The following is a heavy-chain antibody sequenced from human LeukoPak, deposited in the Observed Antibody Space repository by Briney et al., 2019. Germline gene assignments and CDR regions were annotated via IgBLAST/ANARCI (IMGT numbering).Heavy chain of an antibody. D-gene: IGHD3-3*01. CDR3: ARENRNYDFWSGYHNWFDP. V-gene: IGHV1-2*02. CDR2: INPNSGGT. Sequence: ASVKVSCKASGYTFTGYYMHWVRQAPGQGLEWMGWINPNSGGTNYAQKFQGRVTMTRDTSISTAYMELSRLRSDDTAVYYCARENRNYDFWSGYHNWFDPWGQGTLVTVSS. CDR1: GYTFTGYY. J-gene: IGHJ5*02.